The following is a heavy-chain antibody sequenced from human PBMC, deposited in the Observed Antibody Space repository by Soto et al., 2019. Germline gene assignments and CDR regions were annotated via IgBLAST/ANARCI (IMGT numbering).Heavy chain of an antibody. CDR3: ALIQWIPHLLMVYEDAFDI. CDR2: IIPIFGTA. Sequence: SVKVSCKASGGTFSSYAISWVRQAPGQGLEWMGGIIPIFGTANYAQKFQGRVTITAGKSTSTAYMELRSLRSEDTAVYYCALIQWIPHLLMVYEDAFDIWGQGTMVTVSS. D-gene: IGHD2-8*01. V-gene: IGHV1-69*06. CDR1: GGTFSSYA. J-gene: IGHJ3*02.